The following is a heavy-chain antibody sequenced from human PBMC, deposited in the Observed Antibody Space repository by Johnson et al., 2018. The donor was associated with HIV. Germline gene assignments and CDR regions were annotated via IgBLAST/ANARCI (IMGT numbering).Heavy chain of an antibody. V-gene: IGHV3-30*04. CDR1: GFTSSSYA. CDR3: ARDEGSGIRVKGAFDI. J-gene: IGHJ3*02. D-gene: IGHD3-10*01. CDR2: ISYDGSNK. Sequence: QVLLVESGGGVVQPGRSLRLSCAASGFTSSSYAMHWVRQAPGKGLEWVALISYDGSNKYYADSVNGRFTISSDNSKNTLYLQMNSLRPEDTAVYYCARDEGSGIRVKGAFDIWGQGTWVAVSS.